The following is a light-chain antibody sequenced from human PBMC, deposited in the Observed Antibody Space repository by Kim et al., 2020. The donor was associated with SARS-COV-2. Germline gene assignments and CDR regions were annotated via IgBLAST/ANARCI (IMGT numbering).Light chain of an antibody. CDR3: QQYYDWRT. Sequence: SVSPGERATRAGRASLSASTNFAWYQQKPGQAPRLLIYATSTRATGIPARFSGSGSETEVNLTITSVQSEDSAVYYCQQYYDWRTFGLGTKVDIK. J-gene: IGKJ1*01. CDR1: LSASTN. V-gene: IGKV3-15*01. CDR2: ATS.